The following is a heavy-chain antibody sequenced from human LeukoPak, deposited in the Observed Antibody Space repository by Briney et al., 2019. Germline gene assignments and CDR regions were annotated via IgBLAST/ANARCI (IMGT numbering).Heavy chain of an antibody. Sequence: PGRCLRLSCVASEFTFRSYTMHWVRQARGRGLEWVATISYDGSNEYYADSVKGRFTISRDNSMNRLYLQMNSMRTEDTAIYYCARGTWYPPYNAFELWGQGTVVTVSS. J-gene: IGHJ3*01. CDR1: EFTFRSYT. CDR2: ISYDGSNE. CDR3: ARGTWYPPYNAFEL. D-gene: IGHD2-15*01. V-gene: IGHV3-30-3*01.